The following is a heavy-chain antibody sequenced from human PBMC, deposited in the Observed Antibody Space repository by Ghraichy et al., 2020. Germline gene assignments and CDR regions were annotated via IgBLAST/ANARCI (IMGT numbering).Heavy chain of an antibody. CDR2: IYGGNKT. CDR3: ARIGRVEWEPLSNWYFDL. Sequence: RGSLRLSCAASGFSVGSNYMSWVRQAPEKGLEWVSVIYGGNKTYNSDSVKGRFTISRDTSKNTLYLQMNSLRADDSAVYFCARIGRVEWEPLSNWYFDLWGRGTLVTVSS. D-gene: IGHD1-26*01. CDR1: GFSVGSNY. J-gene: IGHJ2*01. V-gene: IGHV3-66*01.